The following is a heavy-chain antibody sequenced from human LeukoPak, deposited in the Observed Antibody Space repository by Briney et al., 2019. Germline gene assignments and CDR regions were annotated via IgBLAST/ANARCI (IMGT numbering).Heavy chain of an antibody. V-gene: IGHV1-2*02. CDR2: INPNSGGT. J-gene: IGHJ4*02. CDR1: GYTFTGYY. D-gene: IGHD2-2*01. CDR3: AREGRGCSSTSCYQDY. Sequence: ASVKVSCKASGYTFTGYYMHWVRQAPGQGLEWMGWINPNSGGTNYAQKFQGRVTMTGDTSISTAYMELSRLRSDDTAVYYCAREGRGCSSTSCYQDYWGQGTLVTVSS.